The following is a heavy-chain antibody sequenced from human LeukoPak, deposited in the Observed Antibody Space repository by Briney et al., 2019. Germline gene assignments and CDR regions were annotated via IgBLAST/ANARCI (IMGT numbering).Heavy chain of an antibody. D-gene: IGHD6-19*01. CDR2: ISAYNGNT. CDR3: AREEYNSGWYPFDY. CDR1: GYTFTSYG. J-gene: IGHJ4*02. Sequence: ASVKVSCKASGYTFTSYGFNLVRQAPGQGLERMGWISAYNGNTNYAQKFQGRVTMTTDTSTSTVYMELRSLRSDDTAVYYCAREEYNSGWYPFDYWGQGTLVTVSS. V-gene: IGHV1-18*01.